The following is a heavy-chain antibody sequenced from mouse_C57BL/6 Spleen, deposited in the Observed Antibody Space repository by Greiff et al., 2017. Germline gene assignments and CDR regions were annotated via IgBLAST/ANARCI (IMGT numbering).Heavy chain of an antibody. V-gene: IGHV1-76*01. CDR2: IYPGSGNT. Sequence: SGAELVRPGASVKLSCKASGYTFTDYYINWVKQRPGQGLEWIARIYPGSGNTYYNEKFKGKATLTAEKSSSTAYMQLSSLTSEDSAVYFCARGGRYYYFDYWGQGTTRTVSS. J-gene: IGHJ2*01. CDR3: ARGGRYYYFDY. D-gene: IGHD1-1*01. CDR1: GYTFTDYY.